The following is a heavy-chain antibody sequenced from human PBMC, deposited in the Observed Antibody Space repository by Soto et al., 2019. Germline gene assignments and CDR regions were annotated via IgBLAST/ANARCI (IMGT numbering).Heavy chain of an antibody. CDR1: GFTFSSYG. Sequence: QVQLVESGGGVVQPGRSLRLSCAASGFTFSSYGMHWVRQAPGKGLAWVAVISYDGSNKYYADSVKGRFTISRDNSKNTLYLQMNCLRAEDMAVYYCAKDLSVTMVRGVIINDAFDIWGQGTMATVSS. D-gene: IGHD3-10*01. CDR2: ISYDGSNK. J-gene: IGHJ3*02. CDR3: AKDLSVTMVRGVIINDAFDI. V-gene: IGHV3-30*18.